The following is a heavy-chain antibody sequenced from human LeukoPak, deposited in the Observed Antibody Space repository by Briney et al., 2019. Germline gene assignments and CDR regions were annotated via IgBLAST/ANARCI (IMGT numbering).Heavy chain of an antibody. Sequence: ASVKVSCKASGYTFTGYSMHWVRQAPGQGLEWMGWINPNSGGTNYAQKFQGRVTMTRDTSISTAYMELSRLRSDDTAVYYCARDRDSSWYLWFDPWGQGTLVTVSS. CDR3: ARDRDSSWYLWFDP. CDR1: GYTFTGYS. J-gene: IGHJ5*02. D-gene: IGHD6-13*01. V-gene: IGHV1-2*02. CDR2: INPNSGGT.